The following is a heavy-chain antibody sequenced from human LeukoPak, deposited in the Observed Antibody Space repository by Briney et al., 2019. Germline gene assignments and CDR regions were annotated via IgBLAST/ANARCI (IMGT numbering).Heavy chain of an antibody. CDR1: GGSFSGCY. D-gene: IGHD5-18*01. V-gene: IGHV4-34*01. Sequence: SETLSLTCAVYGGSFSGCYWSWIRQPPGKGLEWIGEINHSGSTNYNPSLKSRVTISVDTSKNQFSLKLSSVTAADTAVYYCARGRYSYGYGLGYYFDYWGQGTLVTVSS. CDR3: ARGRYSYGYGLGYYFDY. J-gene: IGHJ4*02. CDR2: INHSGST.